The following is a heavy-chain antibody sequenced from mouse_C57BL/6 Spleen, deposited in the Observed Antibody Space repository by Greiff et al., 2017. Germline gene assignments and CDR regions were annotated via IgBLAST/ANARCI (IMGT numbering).Heavy chain of an antibody. CDR3: ARVCAQATGDAMDY. CDR1: GYAFSSSW. V-gene: IGHV1-82*01. J-gene: IGHJ4*01. D-gene: IGHD3-2*02. CDR2: IYPGDGDT. Sequence: VQLQQSGPELVKPGASVKISCKASGYAFSSSWMNWVKQRPGKGLEWIGRIYPGDGDTNYNGKFKGKATLTADKSSSTAYMQLSSLTSEDSAVYFCARVCAQATGDAMDYWGQGTSDTGSS.